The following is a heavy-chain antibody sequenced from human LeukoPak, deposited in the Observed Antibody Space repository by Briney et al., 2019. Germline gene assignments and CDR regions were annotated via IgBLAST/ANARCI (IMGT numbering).Heavy chain of an antibody. CDR2: MSGSGGST. J-gene: IGHJ4*02. CDR3: AKGAMHYYDSSGYNYFDS. CDR1: GFTFGDYG. Sequence: PGRSLRLSCTTSGFTFGDYGMSWFRQAPGKGLEWVSAMSGSGGSTYYADSVKGRFSISRDNSKNTLHLQMNSLRAEDTAVYYCAKGAMHYYDSSGYNYFDSWGQGTLVTVSS. D-gene: IGHD3-22*01. V-gene: IGHV3-23*01.